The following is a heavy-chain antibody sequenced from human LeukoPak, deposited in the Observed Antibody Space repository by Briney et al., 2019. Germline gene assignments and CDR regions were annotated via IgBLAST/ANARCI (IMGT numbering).Heavy chain of an antibody. CDR2: IYTSGST. V-gene: IGHV4-61*02. CDR1: GGSISSGSYY. J-gene: IGHJ4*02. Sequence: SQTLSLTCTVSGGSISSGSYYWSWIRQPAGKGLEWIGRIYTSGSTNYNPSLKSRVTISVDTSKNQFSLKLSSVTAADTAVYYCARVRRITIFGVVISDYFDYWGQGTLVTVSS. D-gene: IGHD3-3*01. CDR3: ARVRRITIFGVVISDYFDY.